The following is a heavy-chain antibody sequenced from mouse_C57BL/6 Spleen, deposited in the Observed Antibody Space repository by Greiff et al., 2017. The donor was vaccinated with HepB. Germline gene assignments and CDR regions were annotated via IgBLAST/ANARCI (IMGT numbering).Heavy chain of an antibody. J-gene: IGHJ4*01. CDR3: ARGAYYSNYGNYYAMDY. D-gene: IGHD2-5*01. CDR1: GYTFTDYY. V-gene: IGHV1-26*01. Sequence: EVQLQQSGPELVKPGAPVKISCKASGYTFTDYYMNWVKQSHGKSLEWIGDINPNNGGTSYNQKFKGKATLTVDKSSSTAYMELLSLTSEDSAVYYCARGAYYSNYGNYYAMDYWGQGTSVTVSS. CDR2: INPNNGGT.